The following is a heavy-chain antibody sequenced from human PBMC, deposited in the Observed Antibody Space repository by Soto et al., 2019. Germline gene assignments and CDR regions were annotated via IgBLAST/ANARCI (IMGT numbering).Heavy chain of an antibody. V-gene: IGHV4-38-2*01. D-gene: IGHD3-3*02. J-gene: IGHJ4*02. CDR1: GCSISSGYY. Sequence: SETLSLTCAVSGCSISSGYYWGWIRQPPGKGLEWIGSIYHSGSTYYNPSLKSRVTISVDTSKNQFSLKLSSVTAADTAVYYCARKVIAPDYWGQGTLVTVSS. CDR3: ARKVIAPDY. CDR2: IYHSGST.